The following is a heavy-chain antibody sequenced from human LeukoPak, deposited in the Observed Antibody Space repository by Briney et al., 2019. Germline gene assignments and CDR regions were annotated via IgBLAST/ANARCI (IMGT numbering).Heavy chain of an antibody. Sequence: GGSLRLSCAASGFTFSSYWMHWVRQAPGKGLVWVSRISSDGSSTSYADSVKGRFTISRDNAKNTLYLQMNSLRAEDTAVYYCARGSEDGDYEDYFDYWGQGTLVTVSS. CDR1: GFTFSSYW. J-gene: IGHJ4*02. CDR2: ISSDGSST. V-gene: IGHV3-74*01. CDR3: ARGSEDGDYEDYFDY. D-gene: IGHD4-17*01.